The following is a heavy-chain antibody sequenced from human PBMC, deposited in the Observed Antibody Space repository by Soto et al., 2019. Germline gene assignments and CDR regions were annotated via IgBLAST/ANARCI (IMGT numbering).Heavy chain of an antibody. V-gene: IGHV3-30-3*01. Sequence: QVQLVESGGGVVQPGRSLRLSCAASGFTFSSYAVHWVRQAPGKGLEWVAVISYDGSNKYYADSVKGRFTISRDNSKNTLYLQMNSLRAEDTAVYYCARDLGYCSSTSCYDAYYYGLDVWGQGTTVTVSS. CDR1: GFTFSSYA. J-gene: IGHJ6*02. CDR3: ARDLGYCSSTSCYDAYYYGLDV. D-gene: IGHD2-2*01. CDR2: ISYDGSNK.